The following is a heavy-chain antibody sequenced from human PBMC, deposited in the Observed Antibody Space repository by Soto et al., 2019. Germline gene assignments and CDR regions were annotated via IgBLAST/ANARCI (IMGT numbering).Heavy chain of an antibody. Sequence: SQTLEHPCAISGGSVSSNSDAWNWIRQSPSRGLEWLGRTYYRSKWYYGYAVSVKSRITIKADTSKNQFSLQLNSVTPEDTAVYYCARIHSSSSSDMDAWGQGNTVTVSS. CDR3: ARIHSSSSSDMDA. D-gene: IGHD6-6*01. V-gene: IGHV6-1*01. CDR2: TYYRSKWYY. J-gene: IGHJ6*02. CDR1: GGSVSSNSDA.